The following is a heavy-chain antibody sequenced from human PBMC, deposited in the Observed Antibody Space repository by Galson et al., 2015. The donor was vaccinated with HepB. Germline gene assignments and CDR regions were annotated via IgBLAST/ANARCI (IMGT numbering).Heavy chain of an antibody. Sequence: LSLTCTVSGESISGYSWSWIRQPPGKGLQWIGRMHHSGSTNYNPSLKSRVTISTDTSKNQSYLRLTSVTAADTAVYYCARGGGDYVGWFDPWGQGTLVTVSS. J-gene: IGHJ5*02. CDR2: MHHSGST. V-gene: IGHV4-59*01. D-gene: IGHD4-17*01. CDR3: ARGGGDYVGWFDP. CDR1: GESISGYS.